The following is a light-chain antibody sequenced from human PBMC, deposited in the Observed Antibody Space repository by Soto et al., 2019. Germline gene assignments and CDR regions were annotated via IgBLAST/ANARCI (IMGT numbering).Light chain of an antibody. J-gene: IGKJ4*01. V-gene: IGKV3-15*01. CDR2: GAS. CDR1: QSVGSA. Sequence: EIVMTQSPATLSVSPGETATLSCRASQSVGSAVAWYQHKPGQAPRLLIVGASIRATGVPGRFSSGGSGTEFTLTIATLQSEDFAVYYCQQYRNWPPLTFGGGTTVEI. CDR3: QQYRNWPPLT.